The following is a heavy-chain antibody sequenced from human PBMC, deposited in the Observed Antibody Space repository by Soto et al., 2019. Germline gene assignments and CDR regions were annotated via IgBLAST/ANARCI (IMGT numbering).Heavy chain of an antibody. CDR3: AADTAMVPHPGY. D-gene: IGHD5-18*01. CDR1: GGSFSGYY. CDR2: INHSGST. J-gene: IGHJ4*02. Sequence: SETLSLTCTVSGGSFSGYYWSWIRQPPGKGLEWIGEINHSGSTNYNPSLKSRVTISVDTSKNQFSLKLSSVTAADTAVYYCAADTAMVPHPGYWGQGTLVTVSS. V-gene: IGHV4-34*01.